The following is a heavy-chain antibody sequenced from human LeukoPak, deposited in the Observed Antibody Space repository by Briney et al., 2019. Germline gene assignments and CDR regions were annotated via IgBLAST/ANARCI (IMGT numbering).Heavy chain of an antibody. CDR1: GGSISSGSYY. Sequence: SETLSPTCTVSGGSISSGSYYWSWIRQPAGKGLEWIGRIYTSGSTNYNPSLKSRVTISVDTSKNQFSLKLSSVTAADTAVYYCARLDYGGNSGRFDYWGQGTLVTVSS. V-gene: IGHV4-61*02. CDR2: IYTSGST. D-gene: IGHD4-23*01. CDR3: ARLDYGGNSGRFDY. J-gene: IGHJ4*02.